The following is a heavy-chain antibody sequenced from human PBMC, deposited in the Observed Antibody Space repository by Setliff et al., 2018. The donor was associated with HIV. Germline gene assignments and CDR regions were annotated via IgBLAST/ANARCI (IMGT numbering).Heavy chain of an antibody. CDR1: GGSISSGSYY. J-gene: IGHJ3*02. Sequence: PSETLSLTCTVSGGSISSGSYYWSWIRQPTGKGLEWIGHIYTSGSTTYNPSLKSRVTISVDTSKNQFSLKLSSVTAADTAVYYCARAEQWLVIDAFDIWGQGTMVTVSS. V-gene: IGHV4-61*09. D-gene: IGHD6-19*01. CDR3: ARAEQWLVIDAFDI. CDR2: IYTSGST.